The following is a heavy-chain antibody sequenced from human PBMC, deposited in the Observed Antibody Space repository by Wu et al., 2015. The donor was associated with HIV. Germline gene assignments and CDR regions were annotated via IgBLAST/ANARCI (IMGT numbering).Heavy chain of an antibody. D-gene: IGHD3-9*01. CDR3: ARAELFDRLLYFDWNFDY. J-gene: IGHJ4*02. V-gene: IGHV4-59*01. CDR2: IFYSGST. CDR1: GGSISTYY. Sequence: QVQLQESGPGLVKPLETLSLTCTVSGGSISTYYWSWIRQPPGKGLEWIGYIFYSGSTNYNPSLKSRVTISVDTSKNQFSLKLSSVTAADTAMYYCARAELFDRLLYFDWNFDYWGQGTLVTVSS.